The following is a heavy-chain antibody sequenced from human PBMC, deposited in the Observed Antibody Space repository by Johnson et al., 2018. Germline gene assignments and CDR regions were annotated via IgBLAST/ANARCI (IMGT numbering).Heavy chain of an antibody. CDR3: AREGPLMDFWTGPNWFDP. D-gene: IGHD3/OR15-3a*01. CDR2: IIPILDTA. J-gene: IGHJ5*02. Sequence: QVQLVESGTEVKKPGSSVKVSCKASGGSFRSNSISWVRQPPGQGLEWMGRIIPILDTAFYAQKFQGRVTLTTDKSTNIVYMELTSLTSEDTAVYYCAREGPLMDFWTGPNWFDPWGQGTLVTVSS. V-gene: IGHV1-69*08. CDR1: GGSFRSNS.